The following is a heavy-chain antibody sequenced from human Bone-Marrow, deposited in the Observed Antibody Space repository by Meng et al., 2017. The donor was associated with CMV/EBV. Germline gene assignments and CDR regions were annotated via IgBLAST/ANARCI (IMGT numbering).Heavy chain of an antibody. V-gene: IGHV4-61*01. CDR1: GGSVSSGSYY. J-gene: IGHJ4*02. CDR2: IYYSGST. CDR3: ARDAAARPFDY. Sequence: SETLSLTCTVSGGSVSSGSYYWSWIRQPPGKGLEWIGYIYYSGSTNYNPSLKSRVTISVDTSKNQFSLQLSSVTAADTAVYYCARDAAARPFDYWGQGTLVTVSS. D-gene: IGHD6-13*01.